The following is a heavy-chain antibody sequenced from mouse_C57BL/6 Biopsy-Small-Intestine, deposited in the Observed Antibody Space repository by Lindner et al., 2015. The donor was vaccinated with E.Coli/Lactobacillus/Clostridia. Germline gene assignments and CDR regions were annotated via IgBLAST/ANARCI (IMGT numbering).Heavy chain of an antibody. Sequence: QLQESGPELVKPGASVKISCKASGYSFTDYNMNWVKQSNGKSLERIGVINPNYGTTAYNQKFKDKATLTVDQSSRTAYMQLNSLTSEDSVVYYCARSSSTVGYYFDYWGQGTTLTVSS. J-gene: IGHJ2*01. V-gene: IGHV1-39*01. CDR2: INPNYGTT. D-gene: IGHD1-1*01. CDR1: GYSFTDYN. CDR3: ARSSSTVGYYFDY.